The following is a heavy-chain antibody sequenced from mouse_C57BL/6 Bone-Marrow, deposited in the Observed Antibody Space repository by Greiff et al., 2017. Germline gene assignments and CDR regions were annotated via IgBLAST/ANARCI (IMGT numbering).Heavy chain of an antibody. D-gene: IGHD2-3*01. CDR1: GYAFSSYW. CDR2: IYPGDGDT. Sequence: QVQLQQSGAELVKPGASVKISCKASGYAFSSYWMNWVKQRPGKGLEWIGQIYPGDGDTNYNGKFKGKATLTAVKSSSTAYMQLSSLTSEDSAVYFCARGRDGYWFAYRGQGTLVTVSA. J-gene: IGHJ3*01. CDR3: ARGRDGYWFAY. V-gene: IGHV1-80*01.